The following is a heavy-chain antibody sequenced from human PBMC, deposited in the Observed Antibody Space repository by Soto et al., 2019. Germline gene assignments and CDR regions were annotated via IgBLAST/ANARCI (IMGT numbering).Heavy chain of an antibody. CDR3: AREKWGSGSRWLDP. D-gene: IGHD6-19*01. CDR2: INVGNGNT. V-gene: IGHV1-3*05. J-gene: IGHJ5*02. Sequence: QVQVVQSGAEEKKPGASVKVSCKASGYTYISYSMHWVRQAPGQRLEWMGWINVGNGNTKYSQNFQGRVTINQDTSASTAYTELSSLTSEDTAVYYCAREKWGSGSRWLDPWGQGTLVTVSS. CDR1: GYTYISYS.